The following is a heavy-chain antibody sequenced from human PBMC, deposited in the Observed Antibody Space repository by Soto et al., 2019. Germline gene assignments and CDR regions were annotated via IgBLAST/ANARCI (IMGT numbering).Heavy chain of an antibody. J-gene: IGHJ6*02. V-gene: IGHV1-69*01. CDR1: GYTFRSYG. CDR2: IIPMFGTA. D-gene: IGHD3-10*01. Sequence: QVQLVQSGAEVKKPGSSMKVSCKASGYTFRSYGISWVRQAPGQGLEWMGGIIPMFGTANYAQKFQGRVTITADESTITAYMELSGLRFEDTAVYYCARDGRGSGNFQYHYGMDVWGQGTTVTVSS. CDR3: ARDGRGSGNFQYHYGMDV.